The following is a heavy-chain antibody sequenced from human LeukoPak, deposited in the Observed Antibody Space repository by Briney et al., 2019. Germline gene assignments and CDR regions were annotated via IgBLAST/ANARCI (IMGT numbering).Heavy chain of an antibody. CDR1: GGSISSGSYY. V-gene: IGHV4-61*01. Sequence: PSETLSLTCTVSGGSISSGSYYWSWIRQPPGKGLEWVGYIYYSGSTNYNPSLKSRVTISVDTSKNQFSLKLSSVTAADTAVYYCARAGYGDYADAFDIWGQGTMVTVSS. CDR2: IYYSGST. J-gene: IGHJ3*02. D-gene: IGHD4-17*01. CDR3: ARAGYGDYADAFDI.